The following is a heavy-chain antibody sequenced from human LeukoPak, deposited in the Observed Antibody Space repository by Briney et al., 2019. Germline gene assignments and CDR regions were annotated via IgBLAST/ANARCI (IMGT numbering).Heavy chain of an antibody. D-gene: IGHD3-3*01. CDR1: GFTFSSYA. Sequence: PGGSLRLSCVASGFTFSSYAMSWVRQAPGKGLEWVSSISGSGGSTYYADSVKGRFTISRDNSKNTLYLQMNSLRAEDTAVYYCAKVRPVLRFLEWLHFDYWGQGTLVTVSS. V-gene: IGHV3-23*01. CDR2: ISGSGGST. J-gene: IGHJ4*02. CDR3: AKVRPVLRFLEWLHFDY.